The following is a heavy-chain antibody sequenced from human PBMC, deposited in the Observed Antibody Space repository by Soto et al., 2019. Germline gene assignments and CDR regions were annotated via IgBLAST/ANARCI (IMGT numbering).Heavy chain of an antibody. CDR1: GGSNNSYY. Sequence: PSETLSLTCTISGGSNNSYYLSWILQPAGKRLEWIGHIYISASTNYNPALKRRVTMSVDTSKNQLSLKLSSVTAADTAVYYCATHHSSGRNWFDPWGQGTLVNVSS. V-gene: IGHV4-4*07. CDR3: ATHHSSGRNWFDP. CDR2: IYISAST. D-gene: IGHD6-19*01. J-gene: IGHJ5*02.